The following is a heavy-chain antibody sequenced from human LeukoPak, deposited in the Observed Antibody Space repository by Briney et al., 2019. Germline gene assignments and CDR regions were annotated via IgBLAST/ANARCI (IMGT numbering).Heavy chain of an antibody. CDR3: ARGVRYFDWLLRP. V-gene: IGHV1-69*05. CDR2: IIPIFGTA. Sequence: GSSVKVSCKASGGTFISYAISWVRQAPGQGLEWMGGIIPIFGTANYAQKFQGRVKITTDESTSTAYMELSSLRSEDTAVYYCARGVRYFDWLLRPWGQGTLVTVSS. D-gene: IGHD3-9*01. J-gene: IGHJ4*02. CDR1: GGTFISYA.